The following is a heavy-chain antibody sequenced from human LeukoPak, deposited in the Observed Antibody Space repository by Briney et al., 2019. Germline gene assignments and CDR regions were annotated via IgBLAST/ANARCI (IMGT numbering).Heavy chain of an antibody. CDR3: ARAGSSAYLIDY. J-gene: IGHJ4*02. D-gene: IGHD3-22*01. CDR1: AASFISSSHH. V-gene: IGHV4-61*01. CDR2: IYYSGST. Sequence: SETLSLTCTVSAASFISSSHHWGWIRQSPGKGLEWIGYIYYSGSTNYNPSLKSRVTISVDTSKNQFSLKLTSVTAADTAVYYCARAGSSAYLIDYWGQGTLVTVSS.